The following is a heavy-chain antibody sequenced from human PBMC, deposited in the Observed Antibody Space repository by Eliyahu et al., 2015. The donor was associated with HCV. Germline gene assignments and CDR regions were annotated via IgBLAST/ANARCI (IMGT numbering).Heavy chain of an antibody. CDR3: TTWHGDAEYQRDY. J-gene: IGHJ4*02. Sequence: EVHLVQSGAEVKKPGXSLTISCXASGYSLAXXWIDWVRQMPGKGLXWVGVIYPDDSDTRYSPSFQGLVTISADKSINTAYLQWSSLKASDGAMYYCTTWHGDAEYQRDYWGQGTPVTVSS. V-gene: IGHV5-51*01. D-gene: IGHD2-2*01. CDR2: IYPDDSDT. CDR1: GYSLAXXW.